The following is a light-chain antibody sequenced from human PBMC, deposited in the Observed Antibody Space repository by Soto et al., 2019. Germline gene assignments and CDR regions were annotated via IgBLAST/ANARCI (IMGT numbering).Light chain of an antibody. CDR3: SSYTRFSTLV. J-gene: IGLJ2*01. V-gene: IGLV2-14*01. CDR1: SSDVGAYNS. CDR2: EVR. Sequence: QSALTQPASVSGSPGQSITISCTGTSSDVGAYNSVSWYQQHPDKAPKPIIYEVRHRPSGVSNRFSGSKSGHTTSLTISGLQAQDEDDYYCSSYTRFSTLVFGGGTKLTVL.